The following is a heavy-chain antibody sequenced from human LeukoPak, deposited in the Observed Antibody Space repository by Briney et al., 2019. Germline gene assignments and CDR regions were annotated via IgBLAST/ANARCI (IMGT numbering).Heavy chain of an antibody. Sequence: TGGSLRLSCAASGFTFGSYGMHWVRQAPGKGLEWVAFIRYDGSNKYYADSVKGRFTISRDNSKNTLYLQMNSLRAEDTAVYYCAKDRRSRGAFDYWGQGTLVTVSS. CDR1: GFTFGSYG. D-gene: IGHD1-26*01. J-gene: IGHJ4*02. V-gene: IGHV3-30*02. CDR3: AKDRRSRGAFDY. CDR2: IRYDGSNK.